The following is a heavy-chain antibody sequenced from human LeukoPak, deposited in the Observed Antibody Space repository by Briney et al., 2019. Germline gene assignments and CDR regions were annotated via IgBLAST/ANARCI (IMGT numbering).Heavy chain of an antibody. CDR2: IYTSGST. CDR3: ASIVVVTPPTLDY. D-gene: IGHD2-21*02. V-gene: IGHV4-61*02. Sequence: PSETLSLTCTVSGGSISSGSYYWSWIRQPAGKGLEWIGRIYTSGSTNYNPSLKSRVTISVDTSKNQFSLKLSSVTAADTAVYYCASIVVVTPPTLDYWGQGTLVTVSS. J-gene: IGHJ4*02. CDR1: GGSISSGSYY.